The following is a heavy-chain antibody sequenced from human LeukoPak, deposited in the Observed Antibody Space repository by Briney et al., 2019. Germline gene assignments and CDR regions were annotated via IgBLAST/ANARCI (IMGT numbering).Heavy chain of an antibody. D-gene: IGHD1-26*01. CDR2: IIPVFGTT. CDR3: ATEGGRYFIED. J-gene: IGHJ4*02. V-gene: IGHV1-69*13. CDR1: GDIVSIYG. Sequence: SVKVSCKTSGDIVSIYGIFWVRQAPGQGLEWMGGIIPVFGTTNYAQKFQGRVTITADGSTNTAYMELSSLGSEDTAVYFCATEGGRYFIEDWGQGTLVTVSS.